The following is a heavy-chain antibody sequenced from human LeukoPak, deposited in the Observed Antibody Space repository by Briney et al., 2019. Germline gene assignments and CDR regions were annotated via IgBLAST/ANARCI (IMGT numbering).Heavy chain of an antibody. CDR1: GGSFSGYY. J-gene: IGHJ2*01. V-gene: IGHV4-34*01. CDR3: ARDCSGGSCYRWYFDL. CDR2: INHSGST. D-gene: IGHD2-15*01. Sequence: PSETLSLTCTVYGGSFSGYYWSWIRQPPGRGLEWIGEINHSGSTNYNPSLKSRVTISLDTSKNQFSLRLSSVTAADTAVYYCARDCSGGSCYRWYFDLWGRGTLVTVSS.